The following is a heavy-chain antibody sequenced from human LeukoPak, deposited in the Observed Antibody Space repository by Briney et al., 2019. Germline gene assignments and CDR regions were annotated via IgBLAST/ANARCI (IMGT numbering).Heavy chain of an antibody. CDR2: IYYSGST. D-gene: IGHD3-10*01. CDR1: GGSISSGDYY. J-gene: IGHJ6*02. CDR3: ARAHYYGSGSYYYYGMDV. Sequence: SETLSLTCTVSGGSISSGDYYWSWIRQPPGKGLEWIGYIYYSGSTYYNPSLKSRVTISVDTSKNQFSLKLSSVTAADTAVYYCARAHYYGSGSYYYYGMDVWGQGTTVTVSS. V-gene: IGHV4-30-4*01.